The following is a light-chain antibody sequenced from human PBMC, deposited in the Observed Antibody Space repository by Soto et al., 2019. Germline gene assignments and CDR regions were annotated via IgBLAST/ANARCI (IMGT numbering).Light chain of an antibody. Sequence: AIQMTQSPSSLSASVGDRVTITCRASQGITDDLGWYQQKPGKAPKLLIYAASSLQSGVPSRFSGSGSGTAFTLTISSLQPEDFATYYCLQNSNFPWTFGPGTRVEIK. CDR1: QGITDD. V-gene: IGKV1-6*01. CDR2: AAS. J-gene: IGKJ1*01. CDR3: LQNSNFPWT.